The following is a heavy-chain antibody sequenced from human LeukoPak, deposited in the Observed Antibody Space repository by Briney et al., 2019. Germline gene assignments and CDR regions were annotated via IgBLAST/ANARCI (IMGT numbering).Heavy chain of an antibody. V-gene: IGHV4-31*03. CDR3: ARAYDSSGYQAYYFDY. J-gene: IGHJ4*02. CDR1: GGSISSGGYY. Sequence: ETSETLSLTCTVSGGSISSGGYYWSWIRQHPGKGLEWIGYIYYSGSTYYNPSLKSRVTISVDTSKNQFSLKLNSVTAADTAVYYCARAYDSSGYQAYYFDYWGQGTLVTVSS. CDR2: IYYSGST. D-gene: IGHD3-22*01.